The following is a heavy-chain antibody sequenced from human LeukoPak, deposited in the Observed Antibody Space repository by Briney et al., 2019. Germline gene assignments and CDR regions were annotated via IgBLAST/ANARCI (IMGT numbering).Heavy chain of an antibody. J-gene: IGHJ2*01. D-gene: IGHD2-2*01. V-gene: IGHV3-74*01. CDR2: INSGGTVT. CDR1: GFTFSDFW. Sequence: GGSLRLSCAASGFTFSDFWMHWVRQAPGKGLVWVSRINSGGTVTNYADSVKGRFIISRDNAKDSLYLQMNSLRAEDAAVYYCAKGYIIVGRQWYLDLWGRGTLVGVSS. CDR3: AKGYIIVGRQWYLDL.